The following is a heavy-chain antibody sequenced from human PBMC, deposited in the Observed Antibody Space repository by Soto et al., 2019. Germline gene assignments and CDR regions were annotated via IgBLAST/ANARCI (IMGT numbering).Heavy chain of an antibody. J-gene: IGHJ4*02. CDR3: ARESEDLTSNFDY. CDR2: IWYDGSNK. CDR1: GFTSSSYG. V-gene: IGHV3-33*01. Sequence: PGGSLRLSCAASGFTSSSYGMHWVRQAPGKGLEWVAVIWYDGSNKYYADSVKGRFTISRDNSKNTLYLQMNSLRAEDTAVYYCARESEDLTSNFDYWGQGTLVTVSS.